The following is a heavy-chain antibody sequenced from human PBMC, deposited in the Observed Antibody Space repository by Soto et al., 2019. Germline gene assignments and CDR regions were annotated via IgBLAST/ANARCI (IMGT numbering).Heavy chain of an antibody. J-gene: IGHJ3*02. Sequence: PGESLKISCKGSGYTFSSYWIAWVRQMPGKGLEWMGIIYPDDSDTRYSPSFQGQVTISADKSINTAYLQWSSLKASDTAIYYCATAYVYDFENSNYYRDAFDIWGQGTLVTVSS. CDR3: ATAYVYDFENSNYYRDAFDI. CDR1: GYTFSSYW. V-gene: IGHV5-51*01. D-gene: IGHD3-22*01. CDR2: IYPDDSDT.